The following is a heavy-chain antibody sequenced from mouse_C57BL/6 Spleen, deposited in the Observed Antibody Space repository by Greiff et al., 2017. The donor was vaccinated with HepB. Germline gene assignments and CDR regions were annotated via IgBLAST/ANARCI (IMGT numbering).Heavy chain of an antibody. CDR2: INPNNGGT. V-gene: IGHV1-26*01. D-gene: IGHD1-1*01. J-gene: IGHJ2*01. CDR1: GYTFTDYY. Sequence: EVQLQQSGPELVKPGASVKISCKASGYTFTDYYMNWVKQSHGKSLEWIGDINPNNGGTSYNQKFKGKATLTVDKSSSTAYMELRSLTSEDSAVYYCATVITTVPFDYWGQGTTLTVSS. CDR3: ATVITTVPFDY.